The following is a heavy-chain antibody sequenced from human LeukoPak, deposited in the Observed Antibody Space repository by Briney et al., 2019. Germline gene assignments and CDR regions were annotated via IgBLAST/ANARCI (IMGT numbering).Heavy chain of an antibody. V-gene: IGHV4-39*01. D-gene: IGHD3-22*01. CDR2: IYYSGST. CDR1: SGSISKYNYY. CDR3: ARHLAPYYYDAAEVDEAFGI. Sequence: SETMSLTCTVSSGSISKYNYYWGWIRQPPGKGLEWIGSIYYSGSTYYSPSLQSRGTISVDTAKNQFSLKLTSVTAADTTVYYCARHLAPYYYDAAEVDEAFGIWGQGAMVTVSS. J-gene: IGHJ3*02.